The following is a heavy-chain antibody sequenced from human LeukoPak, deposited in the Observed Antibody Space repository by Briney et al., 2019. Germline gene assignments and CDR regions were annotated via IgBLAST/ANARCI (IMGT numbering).Heavy chain of an antibody. Sequence: PGGSLRLSCAASGSTFSDQYMDWVRQAPGKGLEWVSAISGSGGSTYYADSVKGRFTISRDNSKNTLYLQMNSLRAEDTAVYYCAKDLRAVARAFDIWGQGTMVTVSS. V-gene: IGHV3-23*01. CDR3: AKDLRAVARAFDI. CDR2: ISGSGGST. CDR1: GSTFSDQY. D-gene: IGHD6-19*01. J-gene: IGHJ3*02.